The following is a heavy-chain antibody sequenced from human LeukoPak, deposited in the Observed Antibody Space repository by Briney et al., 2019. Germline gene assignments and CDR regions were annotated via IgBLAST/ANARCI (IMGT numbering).Heavy chain of an antibody. J-gene: IGHJ4*02. CDR2: ISGSAGNT. CDR3: AKAGITFGGVFWTDDY. Sequence: GGSLRLSCAASGFTFANHARSWARQPPGGGLKWVPTISGSAGNTDYADSVKGRFTISRDNSHSTLYLQMNSLRAEDTAVYYCAKAGITFGGVFWTDDYWGQGTLVTVSS. CDR1: GFTFANHA. V-gene: IGHV3-23*01. D-gene: IGHD3-16*01.